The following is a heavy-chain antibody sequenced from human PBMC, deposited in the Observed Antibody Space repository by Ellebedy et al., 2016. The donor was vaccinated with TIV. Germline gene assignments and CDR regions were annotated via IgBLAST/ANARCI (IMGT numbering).Heavy chain of an antibody. CDR3: APGKIPDLLTGYYADFYYYMDV. V-gene: IGHV3-9*01. J-gene: IGHJ6*03. CDR2: ISWNSGSI. D-gene: IGHD3-9*01. Sequence: SLKISXAASGFTFDDYAMHWVRQAPGKGLEWVSGISWNSGSIGYVDSVKGRFTISRDNAKKSTHLQMNSLRVEDTAVYFCAPGKIPDLLTGYYADFYYYMDVWGKGTTVTVSS. CDR1: GFTFDDYA.